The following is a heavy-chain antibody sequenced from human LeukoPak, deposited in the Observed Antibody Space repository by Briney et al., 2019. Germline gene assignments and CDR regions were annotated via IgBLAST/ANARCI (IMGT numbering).Heavy chain of an antibody. CDR1: GFTFSSYW. J-gene: IGHJ4*02. Sequence: GESLKISCAASGFTFSSYWMSWVRQAPGKGLEWVSVIYSGGSTYYADSVKGRFTISRDNSKNTLYLQMNSLRAEDTAVYYCAASEGYYYDSSGYYGYWGQGTLVTVSS. D-gene: IGHD3-22*01. CDR3: AASEGYYYDSSGYYGY. V-gene: IGHV3-53*01. CDR2: IYSGGST.